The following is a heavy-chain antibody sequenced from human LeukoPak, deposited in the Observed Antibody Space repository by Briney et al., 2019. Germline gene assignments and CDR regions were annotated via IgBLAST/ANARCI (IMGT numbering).Heavy chain of an antibody. CDR1: GGSISSYY. D-gene: IGHD2-8*01. CDR2: IYTSGST. CDR3: ASGCTNGVCYSQGYYYYYGMDV. J-gene: IGHJ6*02. V-gene: IGHV4-4*07. Sequence: MASETLSLTCTVSGGSISSYYWSWIRQPAGKGLEWIGRIYTSGSTNYNPSLKSRVTMSVDTSKNQFSLKLSSVTAADTAVYYCASGCTNGVCYSQGYYYYYGMDVWGQGTTVTVSS.